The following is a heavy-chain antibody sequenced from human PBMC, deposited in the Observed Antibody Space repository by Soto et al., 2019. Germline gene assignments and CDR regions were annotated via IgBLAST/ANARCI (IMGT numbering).Heavy chain of an antibody. CDR2: ISAYNGNT. CDR1: GYTFTSYG. Sequence: QVQLVQSGAEVKKPGASVKVSCKASGYTFTSYGISWVRQAPGQGLEWMGWISAYNGNTNYAQKLQGRVTMTTDTSTSTAYMELRSLRSDATAVYYCARDHGYSSSWYYYYGMDVWGQGTTVTVSS. V-gene: IGHV1-18*01. D-gene: IGHD6-13*01. J-gene: IGHJ6*02. CDR3: ARDHGYSSSWYYYYGMDV.